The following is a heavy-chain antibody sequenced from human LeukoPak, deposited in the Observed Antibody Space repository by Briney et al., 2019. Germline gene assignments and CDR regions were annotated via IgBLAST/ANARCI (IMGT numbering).Heavy chain of an antibody. Sequence: SETLSLTCTVSGGSVSSGSYDWSWIRQPPGKGLEWIGYIYYSGSTNYNPSLKSRVTISVDTSKNQFSLKLSSVTAADTAVYYCARDSDTHTDYWGQGTLVTVSS. CDR3: ARDSDTHTDY. J-gene: IGHJ4*02. D-gene: IGHD5-18*01. CDR1: GGSVSSGSYD. CDR2: IYYSGST. V-gene: IGHV4-61*01.